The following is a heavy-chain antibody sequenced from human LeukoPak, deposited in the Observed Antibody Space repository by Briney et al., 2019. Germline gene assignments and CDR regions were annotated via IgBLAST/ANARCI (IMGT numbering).Heavy chain of an antibody. D-gene: IGHD6-19*01. J-gene: IGHJ4*02. Sequence: GRSLRRSCAASGFTFSSYGMHWVRQAPGKGLEWVAVIWYDGSNKYYADSVKGRFTISRDNSKNTLYLQMNSLRAEDTAVYYCARDRSIAVVYYFDYWGQGTLVTVSS. CDR2: IWYDGSNK. V-gene: IGHV3-33*01. CDR3: ARDRSIAVVYYFDY. CDR1: GFTFSSYG.